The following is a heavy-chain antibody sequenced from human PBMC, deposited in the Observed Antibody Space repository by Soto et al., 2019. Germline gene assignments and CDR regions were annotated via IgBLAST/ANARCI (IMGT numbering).Heavy chain of an antibody. CDR1: GGTFSSYT. J-gene: IGHJ6*03. D-gene: IGHD2-2*01. Sequence: QVQLVQSGAEVKKPGSSVKVSCKASGGTFSSYTISWVRQAPGQGLEWMGRIIPILGIANYAQKFQGRVTITADKSTSTAYMELSSLRSEDTAVYYCARDEAVVVVPAASFGPDSIDYYHYMDVWGKGTTVTVSS. V-gene: IGHV1-69*08. CDR3: ARDEAVVVVPAASFGPDSIDYYHYMDV. CDR2: IIPILGIA.